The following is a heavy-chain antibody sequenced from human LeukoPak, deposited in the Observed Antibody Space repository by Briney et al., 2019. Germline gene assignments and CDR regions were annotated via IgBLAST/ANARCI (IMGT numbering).Heavy chain of an antibody. CDR2: ISGSGGST. CDR3: AKSPAVDAAFDI. J-gene: IGHJ3*02. V-gene: IGHV3-23*01. D-gene: IGHD4-23*01. Sequence: GGSLRLSCAASGFTFSNFAVSWVGQAPGKGLEWDSAISGSGGSTYYADSVKGRFTISRDNSKNTLYLQMNSLRAEDTAVYYCAKSPAVDAAFDIWGQGTMVTVSS. CDR1: GFTFSNFA.